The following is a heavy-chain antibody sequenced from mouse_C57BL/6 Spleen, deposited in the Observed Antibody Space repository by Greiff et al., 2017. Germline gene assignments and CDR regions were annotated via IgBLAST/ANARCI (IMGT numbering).Heavy chain of an antibody. Sequence: VQLQQPGAELVMPGASVKLSCKASGYTFTSYWMHWVKQRPGQGLEWIGEIDPSDSYTNYNQKFKGKSTLTVDKSSSTAYMQLSSLTSEDSAVYYCARLMITTDYFDYWGQGTTLTVSS. J-gene: IGHJ2*01. D-gene: IGHD2-4*01. CDR3: ARLMITTDYFDY. CDR1: GYTFTSYW. CDR2: IDPSDSYT. V-gene: IGHV1-69*01.